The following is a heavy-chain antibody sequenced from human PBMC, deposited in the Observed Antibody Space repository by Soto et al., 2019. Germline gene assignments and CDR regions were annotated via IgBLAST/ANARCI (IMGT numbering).Heavy chain of an antibody. CDR3: ARTDIVVVVAATPRGGYYYYGMDV. Sequence: QVQLVQSGAEVKKPGSSVKVSCKASGGTFSSYAISWVRQAPGQGLEWMGGIIPIFGTANYAQKFQGRVTITADESTSTAYMELSSLRSEDTAVYYCARTDIVVVVAATPRGGYYYYGMDVWGQGTMVTVSS. CDR1: GGTFSSYA. CDR2: IIPIFGTA. V-gene: IGHV1-69*01. D-gene: IGHD2-15*01. J-gene: IGHJ6*02.